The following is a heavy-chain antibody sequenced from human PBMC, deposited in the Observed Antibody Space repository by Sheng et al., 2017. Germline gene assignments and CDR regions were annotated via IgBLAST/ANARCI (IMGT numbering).Heavy chain of an antibody. Sequence: EVQLVESGGGLVQPGGSLRLSCEVSGFTFSSYWMSWVRQAPGKGLEWVANIKEDGSEKYYVDSVKGRFTISRDNAKNSLYLQMNSLRVEDTAVYFCASKTTLEYWGQGTPVIV. CDR2: IKEDGSEK. CDR3: ASKTTLEY. D-gene: IGHD4-17*01. J-gene: IGHJ4*02. CDR1: GFTFSSYW. V-gene: IGHV3-7*01.